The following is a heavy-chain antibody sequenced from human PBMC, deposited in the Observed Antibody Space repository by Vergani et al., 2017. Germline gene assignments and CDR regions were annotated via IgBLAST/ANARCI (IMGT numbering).Heavy chain of an antibody. V-gene: IGHV3-21*05. CDR2: ISSSSSTI. D-gene: IGHD3-22*01. CDR3: ARDRSSGYDG. Sequence: EVQLVESGGGLVKPGGSLRLSCAASGFTFSSYSMNWVRQAPGKGLEWVSYISSSSSTIYYADSVKSRFTISRDNAKNSLYLQMNSLRAEDTAVYYCARDRSSGYDGWGQGTLVTVSS. CDR1: GFTFSSYS. J-gene: IGHJ4*02.